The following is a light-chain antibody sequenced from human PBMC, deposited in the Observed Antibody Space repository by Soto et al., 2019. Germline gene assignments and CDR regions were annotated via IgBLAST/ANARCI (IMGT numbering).Light chain of an antibody. CDR3: NSHGGINNFWV. V-gene: IGLV2-8*01. CDR1: SSDVGAYNS. Sequence: QSALTQPPSASGSPGQSVTISCTGTSSDVGAYNSVSWYQQHPGNAPRLMIYEVNKRPSGVPDRFSGSKSGNMASLTVSVLQAEDEADYYCNSHGGINNFWVFGGGTKLTVL. J-gene: IGLJ3*02. CDR2: EVN.